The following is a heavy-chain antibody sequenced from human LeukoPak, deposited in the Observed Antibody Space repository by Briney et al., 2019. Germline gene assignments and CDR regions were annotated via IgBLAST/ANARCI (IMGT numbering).Heavy chain of an antibody. CDR1: GFTFTTYS. Sequence: RPGGSLRLSCTASGFTFTTYSLNWVRQAPGGGLEWLSYISSSGSTRYYADSVKGRFTISRDNAKDSLYLQMSSLRAEDTAVYYCARGGNVAENHWGQGTLVTVSS. V-gene: IGHV3-48*01. CDR2: ISSSGSTR. CDR3: ARGGNVAENH. D-gene: IGHD6-13*01. J-gene: IGHJ5*02.